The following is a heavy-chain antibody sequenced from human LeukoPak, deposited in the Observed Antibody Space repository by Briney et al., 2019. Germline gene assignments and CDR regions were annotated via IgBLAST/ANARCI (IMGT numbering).Heavy chain of an antibody. D-gene: IGHD3-22*01. V-gene: IGHV4-59*12. CDR1: GGSLRSYY. J-gene: IGHJ1*01. CDR3: ARGRGLRLLGSAEYFQH. CDR2: IYYSGST. Sequence: PSETLSLTCTVSGGSLRSYYWNWVRQSPGQGLEWIGYIYYSGSTKYNPSLMSRLTISIDTSKNQFSLKLSSVTAADTAVYYCARGRGLRLLGSAEYFQHWGQGTLVTVSS.